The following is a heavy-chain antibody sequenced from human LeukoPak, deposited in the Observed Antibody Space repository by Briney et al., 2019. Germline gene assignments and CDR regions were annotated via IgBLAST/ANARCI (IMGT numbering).Heavy chain of an antibody. CDR1: GFRFNTYW. CDR2: IKQDGNEK. J-gene: IGHJ3*01. D-gene: IGHD6-13*01. Sequence: GGSLRLSCAASGFRFNTYWMSWVRQAPGKGLEWVANIKQDGNEKYYADSVKGRFTISRDNGKNSLDLQMNSLRAEDTAVYYCANPTTGYRDHDAFDVWGQGTMVTVSS. V-gene: IGHV3-7*01. CDR3: ANPTTGYRDHDAFDV.